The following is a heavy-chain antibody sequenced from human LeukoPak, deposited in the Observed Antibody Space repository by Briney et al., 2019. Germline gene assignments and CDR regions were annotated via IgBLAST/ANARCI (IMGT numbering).Heavy chain of an antibody. J-gene: IGHJ4*02. V-gene: IGHV1-24*01. CDR1: GYTLTELS. D-gene: IGHD3-16*01. CDR2: FDPEDGET. CDR3: ARGGVVGENDY. Sequence: ASVKVSCKVSGYTLTELSMHWVRQAPGKGLEWMGGFDPEDGETIYAQKFQGRVTMTRNTSISTAYMELSSLRSEDTAVYYCARGGVVGENDYWGQGTLVTVSS.